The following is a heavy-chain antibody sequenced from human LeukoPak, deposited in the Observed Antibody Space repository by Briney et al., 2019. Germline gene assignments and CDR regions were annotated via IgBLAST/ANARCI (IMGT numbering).Heavy chain of an antibody. D-gene: IGHD2-8*01. CDR3: ARDLGYGTIGLFHYFGY. CDR1: GFTFSSFN. J-gene: IGHJ4*02. V-gene: IGHV3-21*01. CDR2: ISSTGTYL. Sequence: GGSLRLSCAASGFTFSSFNMNWVRQAPGKGLEGVSSISSTGTYLYYADSVKGRFTISRDNAKNSLYLQMNSLRAEDTAVYYCARDLGYGTIGLFHYFGYWGQGTLVTVSS.